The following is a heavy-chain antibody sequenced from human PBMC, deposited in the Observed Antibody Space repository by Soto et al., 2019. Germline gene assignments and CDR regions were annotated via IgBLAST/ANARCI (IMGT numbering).Heavy chain of an antibody. V-gene: IGHV3-30*18. J-gene: IGHJ4*02. Sequence: GGSLRLSCAASGFTFSSYGMHWVRQAPGKGLEWVAFISYDGSNKYYADSVKGRFTISRFNSKNTLYLQMNSLRAEDTAVYYCAKDLYSKGYFDYWGQGTLVTVSS. D-gene: IGHD4-4*01. CDR2: ISYDGSNK. CDR3: AKDLYSKGYFDY. CDR1: GFTFSSYG.